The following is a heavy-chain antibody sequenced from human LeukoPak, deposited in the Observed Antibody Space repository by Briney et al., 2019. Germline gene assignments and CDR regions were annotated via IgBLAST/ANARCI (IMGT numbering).Heavy chain of an antibody. Sequence: GGSLRLSCAASGFTFSNYAMSWVRQAPGKGLEWVSYISSSSSYTNYADPVKGRFTISRDNAKNSLYLQMNSLRAEDTAVYYCAREGAGDYGNFYYFDYWGQGTLVTVSS. CDR2: ISSSSSYT. J-gene: IGHJ4*02. CDR3: AREGAGDYGNFYYFDY. CDR1: GFTFSNYA. V-gene: IGHV3-11*06. D-gene: IGHD4-17*01.